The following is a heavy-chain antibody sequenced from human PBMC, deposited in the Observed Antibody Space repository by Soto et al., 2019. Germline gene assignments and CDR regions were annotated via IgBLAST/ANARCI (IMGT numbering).Heavy chain of an antibody. D-gene: IGHD6-19*01. CDR3: ARDLRSGWPIIDY. V-gene: IGHV3-66*01. J-gene: IGHJ4*02. Sequence: GGSLRLSCAASGLTVSSNYMSWVRQAPGKGLEWVSVIYSGGSTYYADSVKGRFTISRDNSKNTLYLQMNSLRADDTGVYYCARDLRSGWPIIDYWGQGTLVTVSS. CDR1: GLTVSSNY. CDR2: IYSGGST.